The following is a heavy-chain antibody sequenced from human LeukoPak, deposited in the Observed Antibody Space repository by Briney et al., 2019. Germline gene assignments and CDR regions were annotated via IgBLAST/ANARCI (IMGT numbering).Heavy chain of an antibody. V-gene: IGHV5-51*01. J-gene: IGHJ4*02. CDR3: ARGGLSRTLRSLDY. D-gene: IGHD1-7*01. CDR2: IYPGDSDT. Sequence: GESLKISCKGSGYSFTSYRVAWVRQMPGKGLEWMGIIYPGDSDTRYSPSFQGQVTISADKAISTAYLQLSSLKASDTAMYYCARGGLSRTLRSLDYWGQGTLVTVSS. CDR1: GYSFTSYR.